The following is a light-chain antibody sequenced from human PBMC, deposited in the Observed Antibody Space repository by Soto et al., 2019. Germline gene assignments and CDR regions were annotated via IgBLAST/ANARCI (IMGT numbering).Light chain of an antibody. V-gene: IGKV1-12*02. CDR3: QQANSFPWT. Sequence: DIQMTQSPSSVSASVGDRVTITCRASQGISTYLAWYQQKPGKAPKLLIYDASSLQSGVPSRFSGSGSGTDFTLTISSLQPEDFATYFCQQANSFPWTFGQGTKVEI. CDR2: DAS. J-gene: IGKJ1*01. CDR1: QGISTY.